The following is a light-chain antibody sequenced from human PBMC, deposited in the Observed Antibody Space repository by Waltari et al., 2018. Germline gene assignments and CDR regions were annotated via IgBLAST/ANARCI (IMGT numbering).Light chain of an antibody. J-gene: IGKJ4*01. V-gene: IGKV3-15*01. Sequence: ETVMTQSPGTLSVSPGEIATLSCRASQSVSTNLAWYQQRIDQAPRLLIHGASTRATGIPARFSGSGSGTEFTLTISSLQSEDFAIYYCQQYNNWPLTFGGGTKVEVK. CDR3: QQYNNWPLT. CDR1: QSVSTN. CDR2: GAS.